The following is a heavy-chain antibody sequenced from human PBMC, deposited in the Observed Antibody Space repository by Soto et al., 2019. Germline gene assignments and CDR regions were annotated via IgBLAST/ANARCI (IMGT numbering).Heavy chain of an antibody. CDR3: AKAGCSDTDCYFPDT. D-gene: IGHD2-21*02. CDR2: LSGSGATT. CDR1: WFTFSSYA. Sequence: SGGSLRLSCGGSWFTFSSYAMSWVRQAPGKGLEWVSRLSGSGATTKYADSVEGRFTISRDNSKNTLYLQMDSLSAEDTAIYYCAKAGCSDTDCYFPDTWGQGALVTVSS. J-gene: IGHJ5*02. V-gene: IGHV3-23*01.